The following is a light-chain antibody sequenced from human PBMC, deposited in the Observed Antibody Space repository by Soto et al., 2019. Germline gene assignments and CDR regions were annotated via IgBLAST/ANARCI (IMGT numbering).Light chain of an antibody. Sequence: QSVLTQPPSASGSPGQSVTISCTGTSSDVGAYNYVSWYQQHPGKATKLMIYEVSKRPSGVPDRFSGSKSGNTASLTVSGLQAEDEADYYCSSDAGSNIFVFGTGTKLTVL. J-gene: IGLJ1*01. CDR2: EVS. V-gene: IGLV2-8*01. CDR1: SSDVGAYNY. CDR3: SSDAGSNIFV.